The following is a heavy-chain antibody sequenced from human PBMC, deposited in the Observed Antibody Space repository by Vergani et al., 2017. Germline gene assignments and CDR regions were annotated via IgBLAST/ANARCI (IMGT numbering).Heavy chain of an antibody. CDR1: GYPFTSYY. D-gene: IGHD2-15*01. CDR3: ARVVVVAGHDAFDI. Sequence: QVQLVQSGAEVKKPGASVKVSCKASGYPFTSYYMHWAGQAPGQGLEWMGIINPSGGSTSYAQKFQGRVTMTRDTSTSTVYMELSSLRSEDTAVYYCARVVVVAGHDAFDIWGQGTMVTVSS. CDR2: INPSGGST. J-gene: IGHJ3*02. V-gene: IGHV1-46*01.